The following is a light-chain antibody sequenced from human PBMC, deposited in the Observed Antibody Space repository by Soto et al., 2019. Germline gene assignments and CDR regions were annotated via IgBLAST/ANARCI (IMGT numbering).Light chain of an antibody. CDR3: QQYSTSPIT. J-gene: IGKJ5*01. CDR2: GAS. V-gene: IGKV3-20*01. Sequence: EIVLTQSPGTLSLSPGEGATLSCRASQSVRSSYLAWYQQKPGQAPRLFIYGASSRATGIPDRFSGSGSGTEFTLTISRLEPEDFAVYYCQQYSTSPITFGQGTRLEIK. CDR1: QSVRSSY.